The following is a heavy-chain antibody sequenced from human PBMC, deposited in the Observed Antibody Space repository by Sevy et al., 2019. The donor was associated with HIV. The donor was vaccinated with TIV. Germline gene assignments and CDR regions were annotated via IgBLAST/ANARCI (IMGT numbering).Heavy chain of an antibody. V-gene: IGHV4-59*01. D-gene: IGHD1-1*01. CDR3: ARDLTKNYYYYMDV. CDR2: IYYSGST. J-gene: IGHJ6*03. Sequence: SETLSLTCTVSGGSISSYYWSWTRQPPGKGLEWIGYIYYSGSTNYNPSLKSRVTISVDTSKNQFSLKLSSVTAADTAVYYCARDLTKNYYYYMDVWGKGTTVTVSS. CDR1: GGSISSYY.